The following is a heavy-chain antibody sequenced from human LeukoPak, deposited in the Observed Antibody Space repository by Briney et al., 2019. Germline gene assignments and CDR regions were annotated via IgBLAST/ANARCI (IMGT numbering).Heavy chain of an antibody. CDR1: GYTFTSYD. V-gene: IGHV1-8*01. Sequence: ASVKVSCKASGYTFTSYDINWVRQATGQGLEWMGWMNPNSGNTGYAQKFQGRVTMTRNTSISTAYMELSSLRSEDTAVYYCARAYTMVRGVMVGYWGQGTLVTVSS. CDR3: ARAYTMVRGVMVGY. CDR2: MNPNSGNT. J-gene: IGHJ4*02. D-gene: IGHD3-10*01.